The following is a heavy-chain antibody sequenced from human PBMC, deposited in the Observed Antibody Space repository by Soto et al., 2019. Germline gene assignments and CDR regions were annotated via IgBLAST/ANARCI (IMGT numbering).Heavy chain of an antibody. Sequence: GGSLRLSCAACGITFSSYAMSWVRQAPGKGLEWVSAISGYGDTTYYADSVKGRFTISRDNSKNTLYLQMNSLRAEDTAVYYCASRYSPRSGHYPDAFDIWAQGTMVTVSS. V-gene: IGHV3-23*01. D-gene: IGHD3-22*01. J-gene: IGHJ3*02. CDR2: ISGYGDTT. CDR3: ASRYSPRSGHYPDAFDI. CDR1: GITFSSYA.